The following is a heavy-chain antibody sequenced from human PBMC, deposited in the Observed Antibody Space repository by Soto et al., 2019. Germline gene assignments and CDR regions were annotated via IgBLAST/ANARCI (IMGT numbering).Heavy chain of an antibody. CDR1: GGTLSTYT. V-gene: IGHV1-69*02. CDR3: AAVAGTSAFVGYCEY. CDR2: IIPALDVE. Sequence: QGLLVQSGAEVKKPGSSVKVSCKAPGGTLSTYTLTWLRQAPGQGPEWMGRIIPALDVEDYAQQFQGRVTITAATSTSTAYMELHSLRSDDTAVYYCAAVAGTSAFVGYCEYWGQGTLVTVAS. J-gene: IGHJ4*02. D-gene: IGHD6-19*01.